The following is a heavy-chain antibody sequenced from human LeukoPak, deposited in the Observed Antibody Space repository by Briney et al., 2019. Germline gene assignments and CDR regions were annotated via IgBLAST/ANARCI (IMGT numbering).Heavy chain of an antibody. J-gene: IGHJ3*02. CDR2: IIPILGIA. Sequence: SVTVSCKASGGTFSSYAISWVRQAPGQGLEWMGRIIPILGIANYAQKFQGRVTITADKSTSTAYMELSGLRSEDTAVYYCARLIAAAGLDAFDIWGQGTMVTVSS. CDR3: ARLIAAAGLDAFDI. CDR1: GGTFSSYA. V-gene: IGHV1-69*04. D-gene: IGHD6-13*01.